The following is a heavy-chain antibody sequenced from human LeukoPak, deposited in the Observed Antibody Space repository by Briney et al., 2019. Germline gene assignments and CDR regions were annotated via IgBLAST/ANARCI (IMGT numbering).Heavy chain of an antibody. Sequence: GGSLRLSCAASGFTFSSYGMHWVRQAPGKGLEWVAVIWYDGSNKYYADSVEGRFTISRDNSKNTLYLQMNSLRAEDTAVYYCARDIWFGELSVDYWGQGTLVTVSS. CDR1: GFTFSSYG. V-gene: IGHV3-33*01. CDR2: IWYDGSNK. D-gene: IGHD3-10*01. J-gene: IGHJ4*02. CDR3: ARDIWFGELSVDY.